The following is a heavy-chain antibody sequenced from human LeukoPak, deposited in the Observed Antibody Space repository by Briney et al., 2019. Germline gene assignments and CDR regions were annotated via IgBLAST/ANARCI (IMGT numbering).Heavy chain of an antibody. J-gene: IGHJ5*02. D-gene: IGHD3-22*01. CDR2: MNPNSGNT. CDR3: AGEYYYDSNWFDP. V-gene: IGHV1-8*01. CDR1: GYTFTSYD. Sequence: GGSVKVSCKASGYTFTSYDINWVRQATGQGLEWMGWMNPNSGNTGYAQKFQGRVTMTRNTSISTAYMELSSLRSEDTAVYYCAGEYYYDSNWFDPWGQGTLVTVSS.